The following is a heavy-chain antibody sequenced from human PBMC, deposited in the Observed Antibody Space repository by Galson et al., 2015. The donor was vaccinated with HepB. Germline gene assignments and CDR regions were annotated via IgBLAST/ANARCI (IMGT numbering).Heavy chain of an antibody. CDR1: GFTFSRFW. CDR2: IKQDGSEK. V-gene: IGHV3-7*01. CDR3: AREGGDDFWSGFDY. J-gene: IGHJ4*02. D-gene: IGHD3-3*01. Sequence: SLRLSCAASGFTFSRFWMSWVRQAPGKGLEWVANIKQDGSEKYYVDSVEGRFTISRDNATNSLYLQMNSLRAEDTAVYYCAREGGDDFWSGFDYWGQGTLVTVSS.